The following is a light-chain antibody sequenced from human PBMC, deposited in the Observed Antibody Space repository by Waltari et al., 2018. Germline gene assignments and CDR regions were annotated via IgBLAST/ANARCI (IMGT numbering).Light chain of an antibody. J-gene: IGKJ1*01. Sequence: EIVLTQSPGTLSLSLGERATVSCRASQSVSRALAWYQQKPDQAPRLLIYGASTRATGIPDRFSGSGSGTDFSLTINRLEPDDFAVYYCQHYLRLPVTFGQGTTVEI. CDR3: QHYLRLPVT. V-gene: IGKV3-20*01. CDR2: GAS. CDR1: QSVSRA.